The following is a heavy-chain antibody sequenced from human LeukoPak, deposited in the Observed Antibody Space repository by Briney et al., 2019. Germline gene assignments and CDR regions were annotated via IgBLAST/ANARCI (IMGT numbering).Heavy chain of an antibody. Sequence: SQSLSPTCTLSGVALSSYYWSWIREPPGKGLEWIGYIYLIGSTNYNPPLTSRLTTLVDTSKNQLSLRLSSVAAADTAVYYCAREYSSSSGRRAFDFWGRGRMVSVSS. CDR1: GVALSSYY. V-gene: IGHV4-59*12. CDR2: IYLIGST. D-gene: IGHD6-6*01. CDR3: AREYSSSSGRRAFDF. J-gene: IGHJ3*01.